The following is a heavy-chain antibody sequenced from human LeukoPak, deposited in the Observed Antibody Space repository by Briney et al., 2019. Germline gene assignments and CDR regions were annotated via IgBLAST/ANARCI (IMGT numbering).Heavy chain of an antibody. V-gene: IGHV3-64*01. J-gene: IGHJ6*03. Sequence: GGSLRLSCAASGFTFSSYAMHWVRQAPGKGLEYVSAISSNGGSTYYASSVKGRFTISRDNSKNTLYLQMGSLRAEDMAVYYCARSGLRFNCYYMDVWGKGTTVTVSS. CDR3: ARSGLRFNCYYMDV. CDR1: GFTFSSYA. D-gene: IGHD3-3*01. CDR2: ISSNGGST.